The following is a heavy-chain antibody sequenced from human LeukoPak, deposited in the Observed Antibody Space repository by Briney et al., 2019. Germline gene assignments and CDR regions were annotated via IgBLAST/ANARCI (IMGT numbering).Heavy chain of an antibody. D-gene: IGHD3-22*01. Sequence: GGSLRLSCRASGFTFRDYAMNWFRQAPGKGLEWVGFIRSRAYGATTAYAASVKGRFTISRDDSRSIAYMQMNFLTTEDTAVYYCTRDYHFRYSIGDEPFDYWGQGTLVTVSS. CDR1: GFTFRDYA. J-gene: IGHJ4*02. V-gene: IGHV3-49*03. CDR3: TRDYHFRYSIGDEPFDY. CDR2: IRSRAYGATT.